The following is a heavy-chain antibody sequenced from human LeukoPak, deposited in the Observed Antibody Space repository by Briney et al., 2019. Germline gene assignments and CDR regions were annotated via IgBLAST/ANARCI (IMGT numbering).Heavy chain of an antibody. V-gene: IGHV1-2*02. J-gene: IGHJ5*02. CDR3: ARVERIVVVPAYWFDP. CDR2: INPNSGGT. Sequence: ASVKVSCKASGYTFTGYYMRWVRQAPGQGLEWMGWINPNSGGTNYAQKFQGRVTMTRDTSISTAYMELSRLRSDDTAVYYCARVERIVVVPAYWFDPWGQGTLVTVSS. D-gene: IGHD2-2*01. CDR1: GYTFTGYY.